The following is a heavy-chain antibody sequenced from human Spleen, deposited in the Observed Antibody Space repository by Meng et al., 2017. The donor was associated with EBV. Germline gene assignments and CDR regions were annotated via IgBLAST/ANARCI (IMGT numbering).Heavy chain of an antibody. J-gene: IGHJ4*02. V-gene: IGHV4-30-4*01. CDR2: IYHNGDT. D-gene: IGHD3-16*01. Sequence: QVQLRGSGPGLVKPSQPLSLTCSVSGGSISSGTYYWSWIRQPPGRGLEWIGYIYHNGDTYYSPSLQSRLTISVDTSKNQFSLKMSSVTAADTAVYFCASGSGGNFDFWGQGTLVTVSS. CDR3: ASGSGGNFDF. CDR1: GGSISSGTYY.